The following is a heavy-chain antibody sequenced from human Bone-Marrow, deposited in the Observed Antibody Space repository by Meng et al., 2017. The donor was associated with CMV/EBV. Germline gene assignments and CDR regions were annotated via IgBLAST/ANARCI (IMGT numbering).Heavy chain of an antibody. CDR1: GGSISSYY. CDR2: IYYSGST. Sequence: SETLSLTCTVSGGSISSYYWSWIRQPPGKGLGWIGYIYYSGSTNYNPSLKSRVTISVDTSKNQFSLKLSSVTAADTAVYYCARDNVVWFGDPGGMDVWGQGTTVTVSS. J-gene: IGHJ6*02. CDR3: ARDNVVWFGDPGGMDV. D-gene: IGHD3-10*01. V-gene: IGHV4-59*01.